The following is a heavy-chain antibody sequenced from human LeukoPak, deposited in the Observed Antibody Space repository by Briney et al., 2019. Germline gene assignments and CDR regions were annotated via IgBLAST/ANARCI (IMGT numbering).Heavy chain of an antibody. CDR2: ISASGGST. V-gene: IGHV3-23*01. D-gene: IGHD2-15*01. J-gene: IGHJ4*02. CDR1: GFTFSTYD. Sequence: GVSLRLSCAASGFTFSTYDMSWPPQAPGKGLEWVTYISASGGSTDYADSGKGRFTISRDNSKNTLYLQMNNLRDEDTAVYFCARESYGGSSGKGFVYWGQGALVTVSP. CDR3: ARESYGGSSGKGFVY.